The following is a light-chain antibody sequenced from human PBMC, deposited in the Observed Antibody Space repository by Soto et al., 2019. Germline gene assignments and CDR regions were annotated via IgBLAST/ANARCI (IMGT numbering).Light chain of an antibody. CDR1: QSVSSSY. CDR3: QQYGSSPYT. J-gene: IGKJ2*01. Sequence: EIVLTQSPGTLFLSPGERATLSCRASQSVSSSYLAWYQKKPGQAPRLLIYGASSRATGIPDRFSGSGSGTDFTLTISRLEPEDFAVYYCQQYGSSPYTFGQGTKLEIK. CDR2: GAS. V-gene: IGKV3-20*01.